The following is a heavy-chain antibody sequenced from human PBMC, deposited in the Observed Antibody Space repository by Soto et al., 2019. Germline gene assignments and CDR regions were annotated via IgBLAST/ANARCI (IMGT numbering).Heavy chain of an antibody. V-gene: IGHV4-39*01. D-gene: IGHD3-3*01. CDR3: ARRYYDLWRGDPEPKYNWFAP. J-gene: IGHJ5*02. Sequence: PSETLSLTCTVSGGSISSSSYYWGWIRQPPGKGLEWIGSIYYSGSTYYNPSLKSRVTISVDTSKNQFSLKLSSVTAADTAVYYCARRYYDLWRGDPEPKYNWFAPWGQGTLVTV. CDR1: GGSISSSSYY. CDR2: IYYSGST.